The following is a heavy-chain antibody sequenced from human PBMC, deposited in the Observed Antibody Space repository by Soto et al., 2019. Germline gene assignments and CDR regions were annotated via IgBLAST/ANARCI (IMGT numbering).Heavy chain of an antibody. CDR3: ARRGGRLRINYYYYGMDV. V-gene: IGHV3-30-3*01. Sequence: PGGSLRLSCAASGFTFSSYAMHWVRQAPGKGLEWVAVISYDGSNKYYADSAKGRFTISRDNSKNTLYLQMNSLRAEDTAVYYCARRGGRLRINYYYYGMDVWGQGTTVTVSS. J-gene: IGHJ6*02. D-gene: IGHD3-10*01. CDR2: ISYDGSNK. CDR1: GFTFSSYA.